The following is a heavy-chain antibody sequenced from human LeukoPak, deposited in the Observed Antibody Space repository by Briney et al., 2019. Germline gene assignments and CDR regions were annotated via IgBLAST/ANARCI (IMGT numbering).Heavy chain of an antibody. V-gene: IGHV1-18*01. J-gene: IGHJ6*03. Sequence: ASVKVFCKASGYTFTSYGISWVRQAPGQGLEWMGWISAYNGNTNYAQKLQGRVTMTTDTSTSTAYMELRSLRSDDTAVYYCARVGYCSSTSCYYYYYYMDVWGKGTTVTVSS. CDR2: ISAYNGNT. D-gene: IGHD2-2*01. CDR1: GYTFTSYG. CDR3: ARVGYCSSTSCYYYYYYMDV.